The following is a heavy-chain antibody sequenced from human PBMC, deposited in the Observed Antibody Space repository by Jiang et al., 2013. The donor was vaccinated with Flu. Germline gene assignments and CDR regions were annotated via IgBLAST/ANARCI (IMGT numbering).Heavy chain of an antibody. CDR1: GGSISSYY. J-gene: IGHJ5*02. CDR2: IHYSGST. D-gene: IGHD3-10*01. V-gene: IGHV4-59*01. Sequence: GSGLVKPSETLSLTCSVSGGSISSYYWSWIRQPPGKGLEWIGYIHYSGSTNYNPSLNSRVTISLDTSKNQFSLNLIFVTAADTAVYYCARVDNAGSRRWFDPWGQGTLATVSS. CDR3: ARVDNAGSRRWFDP.